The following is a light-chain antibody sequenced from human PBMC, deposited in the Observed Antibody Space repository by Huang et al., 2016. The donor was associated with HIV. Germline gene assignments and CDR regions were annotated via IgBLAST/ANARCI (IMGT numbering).Light chain of an antibody. CDR1: QSVGTN. Sequence: DIVMTQSPATLSVSPGERATLSCRASQSVGTNLAWYQQKPGQRPSLLVYDASSRATGIKRGFSGRGSGTEFTLTISSVQSEDVAIYFCQHYNRRAGFTFGRGTKVDFK. J-gene: IGKJ3*01. V-gene: IGKV3-15*01. CDR3: QHYNRRAGFT. CDR2: DAS.